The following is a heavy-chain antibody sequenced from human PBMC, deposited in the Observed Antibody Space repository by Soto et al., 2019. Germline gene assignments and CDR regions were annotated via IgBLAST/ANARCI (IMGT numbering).Heavy chain of an antibody. V-gene: IGHV4-30-4*01. D-gene: IGHD3-10*01. CDR3: ARVSMVRDNYFDY. CDR2: IYYSGST. CDR1: GGSISSGDYY. J-gene: IGHJ4*02. Sequence: QVQLQESGPGLVKPSQTLSLTCTVSGGSISSGDYYWSWIRQPPGKGLEWIGYIYYSGSTYYNPSLKSRVTISVDTSQNQFSLKLSSVTAADTAVYYCARVSMVRDNYFDYWGQGTLVTVSS.